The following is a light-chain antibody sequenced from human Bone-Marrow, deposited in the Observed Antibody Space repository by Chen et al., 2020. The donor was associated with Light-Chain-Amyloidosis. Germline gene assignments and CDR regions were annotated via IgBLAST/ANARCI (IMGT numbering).Light chain of an antibody. CDR3: SSYTITNTLV. J-gene: IGLJ1*01. V-gene: IGLV2-14*01. Sequence: QSALTQPASVSGSPAHSITISSTDTNSDVGGDNHVSWYQQHPDKAPKLMIYEVTNRPSWVPDRFSGSKSDNTASLTISGLQTEDEADYFCSSYTITNTLVFGSGTRVTVL. CDR2: EVT. CDR1: NSDVGGDNH.